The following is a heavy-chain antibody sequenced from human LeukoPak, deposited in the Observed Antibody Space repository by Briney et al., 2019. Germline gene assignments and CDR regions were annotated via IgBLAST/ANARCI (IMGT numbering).Heavy chain of an antibody. CDR1: GFTFSEFG. D-gene: IGHD5-12*01. V-gene: IGHV3-30*04. CDR2: ISYDGSKK. CDR3: ARIHSGFDPPYSYYGMDV. Sequence: PGRSLRLSCAASGFTFSEFGIHWVRQAPGKGLEWLAVISYDGSKKYYGDPVKGRFTNSRDNSKNTLYLQMNSLRAEDTAVYYCARIHSGFDPPYSYYGMDVWGRGTTVTVSS. J-gene: IGHJ6*04.